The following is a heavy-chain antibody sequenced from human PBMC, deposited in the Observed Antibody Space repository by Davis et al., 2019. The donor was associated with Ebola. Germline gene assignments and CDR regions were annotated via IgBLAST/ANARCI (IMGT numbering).Heavy chain of an antibody. CDR3: AREDIVVVPAARTWGYYYYGMDV. V-gene: IGHV3-11*04. CDR1: GFTFSDYY. Sequence: GESLKISCAASGFTFSDYYMSWIRQAPGKGLEWVSYISSSGSTIYYADSVKGRFTISRDNAKNSLYLQMNSLRAEDTAVYYCAREDIVVVPAARTWGYYYYGMDVWGQGTTVTVSS. D-gene: IGHD2-2*01. J-gene: IGHJ6*02. CDR2: ISSSGSTI.